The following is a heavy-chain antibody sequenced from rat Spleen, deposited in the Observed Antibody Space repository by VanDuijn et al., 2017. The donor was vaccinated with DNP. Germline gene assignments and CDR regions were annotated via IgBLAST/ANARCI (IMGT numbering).Heavy chain of an antibody. V-gene: IGHV5-31*01. CDR2: IISSGGNT. J-gene: IGHJ1*01. CDR3: ARGNNNYPYWSFDF. D-gene: IGHD1-10*01. Sequence: EVQLVETGGGLVQPGRSLKLSCVASGFTVNNFWMAWIRQVPGKGLEWVAAIISSGGNTYYPDSVKGRFTISRDNAKNTLYLQMNRLRSEDTATYYCARGNNNYPYWSFDFWGPGTMVTVSS. CDR1: GFTVNNFW.